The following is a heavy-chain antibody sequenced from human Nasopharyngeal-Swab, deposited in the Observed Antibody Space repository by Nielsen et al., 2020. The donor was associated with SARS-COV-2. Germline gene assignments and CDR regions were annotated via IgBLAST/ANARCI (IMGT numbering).Heavy chain of an antibody. CDR1: GFPFTSYA. D-gene: IGHD1-26*01. V-gene: IGHV3-30*04. J-gene: IGHJ4*02. CDR3: ARGNGSCYLYIWDN. CDR2: ISYDVSSS. Sequence: GGSLRLSCSASGFPFTSYAMPWVRQAPGKGLEWLAVISYDVSSSYYADSVKGRFIISRDNSKNTLYLRMNSLRAEDTAVYYCARGNGSCYLYIWDNWGQGTLVTVSS.